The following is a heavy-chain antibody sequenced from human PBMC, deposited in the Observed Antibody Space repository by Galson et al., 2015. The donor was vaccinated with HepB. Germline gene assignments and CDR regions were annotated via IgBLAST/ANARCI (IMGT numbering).Heavy chain of an antibody. Sequence: SLRLSCAASGFTFSSYGMHWVRQAPGKGLEWVAVISYDGSNKYYADSVKGRFTISRDNSKNTLYLQMNSLRAEDTAVYYCAKSYGSGVEYYYGMDVWGQGTTVTVSS. J-gene: IGHJ6*02. CDR2: ISYDGSNK. D-gene: IGHD3-10*01. CDR1: GFTFSSYG. V-gene: IGHV3-30*18. CDR3: AKSYGSGVEYYYGMDV.